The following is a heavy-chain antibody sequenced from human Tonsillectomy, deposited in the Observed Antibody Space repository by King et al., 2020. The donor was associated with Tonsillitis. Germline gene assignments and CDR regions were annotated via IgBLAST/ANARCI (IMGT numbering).Heavy chain of an antibody. D-gene: IGHD6-19*01. J-gene: IGHJ4*02. CDR1: GFSFSSNG. CDR2: ISFDGSNK. V-gene: IGHV3-33*05. Sequence: VQLVESGGGVVQPGRSLSLSCAASGFSFSSNGMHWVRQAPGKGLEWVAVISFDGSNKNYADSVKGRFTISRDNSNNTLFLHMNSLRAEDTAVYYCARERLYSSGWGIDYWGQGDLLSVSS. CDR3: ARERLYSSGWGIDY.